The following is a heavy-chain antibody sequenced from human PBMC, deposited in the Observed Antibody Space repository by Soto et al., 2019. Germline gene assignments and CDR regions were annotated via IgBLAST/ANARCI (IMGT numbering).Heavy chain of an antibody. CDR3: ESGGSGGAWFET. D-gene: IGHD3-10*01. CDR2: INHSGST. CDR1: GGSFSGYY. Sequence: SETLSLTCAVYGGSFSGYYWSWIRQPPGKGLEWIGEINHSGSTNYNPSLKSRVTISVDTSKNQFSLKLSSVTAADTAVYYCESGGSGGAWFETWGKGTLVTVS. V-gene: IGHV4-34*01. J-gene: IGHJ5*02.